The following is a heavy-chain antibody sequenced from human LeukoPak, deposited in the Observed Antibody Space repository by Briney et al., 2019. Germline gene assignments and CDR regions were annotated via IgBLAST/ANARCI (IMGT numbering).Heavy chain of an antibody. CDR3: ARGPKDDFWSGFVYYYYYMDV. Sequence: SETLSLTCAVYGGSFSGYYWSWIRQPPGKGLEWIGEINHSGSTNYNPSLKSRVTISVDTSKNQFSLKLSSVTAADTAVYYCARGPKDDFWSGFVYYYYYMDVWGKGTRSPSP. V-gene: IGHV4-34*01. CDR1: GGSFSGYY. J-gene: IGHJ6*03. D-gene: IGHD3-3*01. CDR2: INHSGST.